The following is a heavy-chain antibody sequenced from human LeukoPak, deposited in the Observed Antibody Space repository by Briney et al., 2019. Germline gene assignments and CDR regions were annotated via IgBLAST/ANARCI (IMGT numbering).Heavy chain of an antibody. Sequence: KPSETLSLTCTVSGGSISSYYWSWIRQPPGKGLEWIGYIYYSGSTNYNPSLKSRVTISVDTSRNQFSLKLTSVTAADTAVYYCAKVSDRDSSGYYRGFEYWGQGTLVTVSS. CDR3: AKVSDRDSSGYYRGFEY. V-gene: IGHV4-59*08. CDR2: IYYSGST. J-gene: IGHJ4*02. CDR1: GGSISSYY. D-gene: IGHD3-22*01.